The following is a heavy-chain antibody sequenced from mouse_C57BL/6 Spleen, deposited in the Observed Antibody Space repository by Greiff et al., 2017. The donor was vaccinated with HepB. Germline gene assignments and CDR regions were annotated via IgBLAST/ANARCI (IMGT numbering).Heavy chain of an antibody. V-gene: IGHV1-9*01. CDR1: GYTFTGYW. Sequence: QVHVKQSGAELMKPGASVKLSCKATGYTFTGYWIEWVKQRPGHGLEWIGEILPGSGSTNYNEKFKGKATFTADTSSNTAYMQLSSLTTEDSAIYYCARSSITTVVRRNWYFDVWGTGTTVTVSS. CDR2: ILPGSGST. CDR3: ARSSITTVVRRNWYFDV. J-gene: IGHJ1*03. D-gene: IGHD1-1*01.